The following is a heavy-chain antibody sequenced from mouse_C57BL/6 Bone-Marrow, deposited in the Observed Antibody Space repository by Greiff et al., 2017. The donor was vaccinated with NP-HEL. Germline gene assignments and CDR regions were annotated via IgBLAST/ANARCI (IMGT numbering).Heavy chain of an antibody. V-gene: IGHV15-2*01. J-gene: IGHJ3*01. CDR1: DSEVFPIAY. CDR3: ARPGDYYGSSYEWFAY. Sequence: SGSELRSPGSSVKLSCKDFDSEVFPIAYMSWVRQKPGHGFEWIGGILPSIGRTIYGEKFEDKATLDADTLSNTAYLELNSLTSEDSAIYYCARPGDYYGSSYEWFAYWGQGTLVTVSA. CDR2: ILPSIGRT. D-gene: IGHD1-1*01.